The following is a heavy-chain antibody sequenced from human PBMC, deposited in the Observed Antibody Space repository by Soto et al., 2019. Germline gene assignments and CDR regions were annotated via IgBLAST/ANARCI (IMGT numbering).Heavy chain of an antibody. Sequence: PSETLSLTCTVSGGSISSYYWSWIRQPPGKGLEWIGYIYYSGSTNYNPSLKSRVTISVDTSKNQFSLKLSSVTAADTAVYYCARLRYSGYDIFDYWGQGTLVTVSS. CDR1: GGSISSYY. D-gene: IGHD5-12*01. CDR2: IYYSGST. CDR3: ARLRYSGYDIFDY. J-gene: IGHJ4*02. V-gene: IGHV4-59*08.